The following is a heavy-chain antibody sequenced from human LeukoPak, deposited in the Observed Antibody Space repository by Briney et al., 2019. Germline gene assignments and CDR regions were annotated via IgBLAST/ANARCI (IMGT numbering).Heavy chain of an antibody. Sequence: SETLSLTCAVYGGSFSGYYWSWIRQPPGKGLEWIGEINHSGSTNYNPSLKSRVTISVDTSKNQFSLKLSSVTAADTAVYYCARASRYYYMDVWGKGTTVTVSS. CDR1: GGSFSGYY. CDR3: ARASRYYYMDV. CDR2: INHSGST. D-gene: IGHD2-2*01. V-gene: IGHV4-34*01. J-gene: IGHJ6*03.